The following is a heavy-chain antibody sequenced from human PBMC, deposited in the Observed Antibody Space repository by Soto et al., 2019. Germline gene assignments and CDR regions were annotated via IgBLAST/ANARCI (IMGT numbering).Heavy chain of an antibody. V-gene: IGHV4-38-2*02. CDR2: ISHTGRT. CDR3: ARDPANLALAVAYFDS. D-gene: IGHD2-15*01. J-gene: IGHJ4*02. Sequence: SETLSLTCRVSGSSITNSFYWGWIRQSPEKGLEWIGSISHTGRTSYNPSLKSRVSISVDTSKNQFSLTLTSVTAADTAVYYCARDPANLALAVAYFDSWGQGTLVTVSA. CDR1: GSSITNSFY.